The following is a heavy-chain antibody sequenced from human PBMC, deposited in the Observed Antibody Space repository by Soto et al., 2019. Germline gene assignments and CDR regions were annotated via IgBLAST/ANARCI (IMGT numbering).Heavy chain of an antibody. CDR2: IYYSGST. V-gene: IGHV4-30-4*01. CDR1: GGSISSGDYY. Sequence: QVQLQGSGPGLVKPSQTLSLTCTVSGGSISSGDYYWSWIRQPPGKGLEWIGYIYYSGSTYYNPSLKSRVTISVDTSKNQFSLKLSSVTAADPAVYYCAAWGYCSSTSCYTGFDYWGQGTLVTVSS. J-gene: IGHJ4*02. D-gene: IGHD2-2*02. CDR3: AAWGYCSSTSCYTGFDY.